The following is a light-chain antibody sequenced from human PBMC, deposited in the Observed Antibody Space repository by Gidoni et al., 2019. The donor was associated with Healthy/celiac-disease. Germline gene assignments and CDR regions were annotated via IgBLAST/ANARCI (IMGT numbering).Light chain of an antibody. CDR3: QSYDSSLSGFV. V-gene: IGLV1-40*01. CDR1: SSNIGAGYA. CDR2: GNS. Sequence: QAVLTQPPSVSGAPGQRVTISCTGSSSNIGAGYAVHGYQQLPGTAPKLLIYGNSNRPSGVPDRFSGSKSGTSASLAIPGLQAEDEADYYCQSYDSSLSGFVFGTGTKVTVL. J-gene: IGLJ1*01.